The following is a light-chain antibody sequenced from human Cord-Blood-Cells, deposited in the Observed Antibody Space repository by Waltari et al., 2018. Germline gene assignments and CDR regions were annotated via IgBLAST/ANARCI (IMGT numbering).Light chain of an antibody. CDR2: AAS. CDR1: QSISSY. Sequence: QMTQSPSSLSASVGDRVTITCRASQSISSYLNWYQQKPGKAPKLLIYAASSLQSGVPSRFSGSGSGTDFTLTISSLQPEDFATYYCQQSYSTPHTFGQGTKLEIK. V-gene: IGKV1-39*01. CDR3: QQSYSTPHT. J-gene: IGKJ2*01.